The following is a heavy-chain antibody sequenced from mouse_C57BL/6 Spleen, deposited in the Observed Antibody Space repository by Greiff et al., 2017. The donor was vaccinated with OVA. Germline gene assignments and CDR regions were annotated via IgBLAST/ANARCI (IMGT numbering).Heavy chain of an antibody. CDR3: AREGRLRHWYFDV. J-gene: IGHJ1*03. V-gene: IGHV5-16*01. Sequence: EVKLVESEGGLVQPGSSMKLSCTASGFTFSDYYMAWVRQVPEKGLEWVANINYDGSSTYYLDSLKSRFIISRDNAKNILYLQMSSLKSEDTATYYCAREGRLRHWYFDVWGTGTTVTVSS. CDR1: GFTFSDYY. CDR2: INYDGSST. D-gene: IGHD2-4*01.